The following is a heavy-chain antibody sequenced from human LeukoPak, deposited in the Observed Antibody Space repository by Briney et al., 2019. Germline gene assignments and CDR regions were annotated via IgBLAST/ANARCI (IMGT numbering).Heavy chain of an antibody. V-gene: IGHV1-18*01. CDR3: ARDATVVTPGSAFDI. D-gene: IGHD4-23*01. Sequence: ASVKVSCKASGYTFTSYGISWVRQAPGQGLEWMGWISAYNGNTNYAQKLQGRVTMTTDTSTSTAYMVLRSLRSDDTAVYYCARDATVVTPGSAFDIWGQGTMVTVSS. J-gene: IGHJ3*02. CDR1: GYTFTSYG. CDR2: ISAYNGNT.